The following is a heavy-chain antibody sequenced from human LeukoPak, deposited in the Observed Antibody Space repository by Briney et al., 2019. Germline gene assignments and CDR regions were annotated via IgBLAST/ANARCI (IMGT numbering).Heavy chain of an antibody. CDR3: ARDPATSGYPPLDAFDI. J-gene: IGHJ3*02. CDR1: GFTFSSYT. CDR2: LSSSSSYI. D-gene: IGHD3-22*01. V-gene: IGHV3-21*01. Sequence: GGSLRLSCAASGFTFSSYTMNWVRQAPGKGLEWVSSLSSSSSYIYYADSVKGRFTISRDNARNSLYLQMNSLRAEDTAVYYCARDPATSGYPPLDAFDIWGQGTMVTVSS.